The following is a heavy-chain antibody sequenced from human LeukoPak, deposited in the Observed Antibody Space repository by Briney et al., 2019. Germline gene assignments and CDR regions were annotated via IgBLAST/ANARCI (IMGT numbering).Heavy chain of an antibody. J-gene: IGHJ4*02. CDR3: ARGYDFWSGYYRRYYFDY. V-gene: IGHV4-34*01. CDR2: INHSGST. D-gene: IGHD3-3*01. Sequence: PSETLSLTCAVYGGSFSGYYWSWIRQPPGKGLEWIGEINHSGSTNYNPSLKSRVTISVGTSKNQFSLKLSSVTAADTAVYYCARGYDFWSGYYRRYYFDYWGQGTLVTVSS. CDR1: GGSFSGYY.